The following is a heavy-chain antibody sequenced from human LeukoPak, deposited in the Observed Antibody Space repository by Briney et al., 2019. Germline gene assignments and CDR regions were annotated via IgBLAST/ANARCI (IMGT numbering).Heavy chain of an antibody. CDR1: GFTFSSYA. D-gene: IGHD2-21*02. J-gene: IGHJ4*02. CDR2: ISGSGGST. CDR3: ARDFATSYCGGDCYLDY. V-gene: IGHV3-23*01. Sequence: GGSLRLSCAASGFTFSSYAMSWVRQAPGKGLEWVSAISGSGGSTYYADSVKGRFTISRDNAKNSLYLQMNSLRAEDTAVYYCARDFATSYCGGDCYLDYWGQGTLVTVSS.